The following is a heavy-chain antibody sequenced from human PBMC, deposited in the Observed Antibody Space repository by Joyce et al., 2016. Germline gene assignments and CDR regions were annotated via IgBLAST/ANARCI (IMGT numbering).Heavy chain of an antibody. D-gene: IGHD1-1*01. CDR3: AADVGKETTRGAYDN. J-gene: IGHJ4*02. Sequence: QLQLVQSGPEVRKPGTSVKVSCQGSGFTFISSAVQWVRQARGQRLEWIGMIVVGSGHTNYAQKFQERVTMSRDLSTSTVYMQLSSLTSDDTAVYYCAADVGKETTRGAYDNWGQGALVTVSS. CDR1: GFTFISSA. V-gene: IGHV1-58*01. CDR2: IVVGSGHT.